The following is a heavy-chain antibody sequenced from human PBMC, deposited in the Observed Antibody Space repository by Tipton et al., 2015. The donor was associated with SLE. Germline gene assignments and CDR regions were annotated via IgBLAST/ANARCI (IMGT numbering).Heavy chain of an antibody. CDR1: GGSFSGYY. CDR2: INHSGST. Sequence: TLSLTCAVYGGSFSGYYWGWIRQPPGKGLEWIGEINHSGSTNYNPSLKSRVTISVDTSKNQFSLKLSSVTAADTAVYYCASGPSSIAALTWFDPWGQGTLVTVSS. V-gene: IGHV4-34*01. CDR3: ASGPSSIAALTWFDP. J-gene: IGHJ5*02. D-gene: IGHD6-6*01.